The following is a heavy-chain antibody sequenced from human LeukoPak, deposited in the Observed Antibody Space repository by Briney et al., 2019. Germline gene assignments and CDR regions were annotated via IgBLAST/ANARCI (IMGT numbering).Heavy chain of an antibody. J-gene: IGHJ6*02. V-gene: IGHV3-13*01. CDR2: ICTAGDT. CDR1: GFTFSSYD. D-gene: IGHD3-10*01. CDR3: ARDPPYYYGSGVGYGMDV. Sequence: PGGSLRLSCAASGFTFSSYDMHWVRQAPGKGLEWVSAICTAGDTYYPGSVKGRFTISRENAKNSLYLQMNSLRAGDTAVYYCARDPPYYYGSGVGYGMDVWGQGTTVTVSS.